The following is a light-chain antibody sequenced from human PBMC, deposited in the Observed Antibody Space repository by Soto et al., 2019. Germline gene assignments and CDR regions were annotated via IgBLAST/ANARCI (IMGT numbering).Light chain of an antibody. CDR2: GVS. V-gene: IGKV1-39*01. CDR1: QGISHY. CDR3: QQSYDAQFT. Sequence: DIPLTQSPSPLSASVGDDVTITCRASQGISHYLTWYQHKPGRAPTLLIYGVSTLQSGVPPRFSGGGSATEFTLTISNLQLEDCATYYCQQSYDAQFTFGGGTRVEIK. J-gene: IGKJ4*01.